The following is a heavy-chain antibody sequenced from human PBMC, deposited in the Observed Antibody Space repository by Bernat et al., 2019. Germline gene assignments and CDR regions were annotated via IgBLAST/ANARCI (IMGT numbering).Heavy chain of an antibody. V-gene: IGHV4-39*01. CDR2: IYYSGST. J-gene: IGHJ4*02. Sequence: QLQLQESGPGLVKPSETLSLTCIVSGGSISSSSYYWGWIRQPPGKGLEWIGSIYYSGSTYYNPSLKSRVTISVDTSKNQFSLKLSSVTAADTAVYYCARSHSSSWYRFDYWGQGTLVTVSS. D-gene: IGHD6-13*01. CDR3: ARSHSSSWYRFDY. CDR1: GGSISSSSYY.